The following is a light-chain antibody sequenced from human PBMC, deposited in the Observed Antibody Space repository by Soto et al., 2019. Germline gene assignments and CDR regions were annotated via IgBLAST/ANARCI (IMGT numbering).Light chain of an antibody. V-gene: IGKV1-27*01. J-gene: IGKJ4*01. CDR1: QAISTY. CDR2: AAS. CDR3: QKYNSVPLT. Sequence: DIQMTQSPSSLSASVGDRVTITCRAGQAISTYLAWYQQKPGKVPKLLIYAASTLQSGVPSRFSGSGSGTDSTLTISSLHPEDVATYYCQKYNSVPLTFGGGTKVEIK.